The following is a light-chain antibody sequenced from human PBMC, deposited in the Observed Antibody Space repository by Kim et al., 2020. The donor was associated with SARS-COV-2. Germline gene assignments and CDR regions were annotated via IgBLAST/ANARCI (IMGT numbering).Light chain of an antibody. V-gene: IGLV2-14*03. CDR1: SSDVGTYNY. CDR3: SSYATSRSYV. J-gene: IGLJ1*01. CDR2: DVN. Sequence: GQSMPSSCTGTSSDVGTYNYGSWYQQYPGKAPKLMIYDVNKRPSGVSNRFSGSKSGNTASLTISGLQAEDEADYYCSSYATSRSYVFGTGTKVTVL.